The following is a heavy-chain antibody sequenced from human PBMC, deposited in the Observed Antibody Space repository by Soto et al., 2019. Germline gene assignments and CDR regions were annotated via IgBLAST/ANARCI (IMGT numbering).Heavy chain of an antibody. CDR1: GYTFTGYY. Sequence: GASVKVSCKASGYTFTGYYMHWVRQAPGQGLEWMGWINPNSGGTNYAQKFQGWVTMTRDTSISTAYMELSRLRSDDTAVYYCARDQYENYYYYGMDVWGQGTTVTAP. CDR3: ARDQYENYYYYGMDV. J-gene: IGHJ6*02. CDR2: INPNSGGT. D-gene: IGHD2-8*01. V-gene: IGHV1-2*04.